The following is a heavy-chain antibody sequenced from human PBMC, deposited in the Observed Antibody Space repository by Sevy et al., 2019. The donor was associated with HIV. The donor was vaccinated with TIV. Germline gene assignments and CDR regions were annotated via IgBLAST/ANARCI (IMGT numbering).Heavy chain of an antibody. J-gene: IGHJ4*02. V-gene: IGHV3-7*03. CDR2: IHQDGNEK. D-gene: IGHD4-17*01. CDR1: GFTFSSYC. CDR3: ARSLYGDYRGDHFDS. Sequence: PGGSLRLSCVASGFTFSSYCMSWVRQAPGKGLEWVADIHQDGNEKYYLDSVKGRFTISRENAKNSLSLQLNSLRAEDTAVYYCARSLYGDYRGDHFDSWGQGTLVTVSS.